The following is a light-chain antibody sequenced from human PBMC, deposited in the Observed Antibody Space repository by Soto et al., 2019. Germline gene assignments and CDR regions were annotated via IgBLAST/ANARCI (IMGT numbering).Light chain of an antibody. V-gene: IGLV2-14*01. J-gene: IGLJ1*01. Sequence: QSALTQPASVSGSPGQSITISCTGTSSDVGGYNYVSWYQQHPGKAPKLMIYEVSNRPSGVSNRFSGSKSGNTAFLTISSLQAEDAADYYRSSYTSSSTPVFGSGTKVTVL. CDR1: SSDVGGYNY. CDR2: EVS. CDR3: SSYTSSSTPV.